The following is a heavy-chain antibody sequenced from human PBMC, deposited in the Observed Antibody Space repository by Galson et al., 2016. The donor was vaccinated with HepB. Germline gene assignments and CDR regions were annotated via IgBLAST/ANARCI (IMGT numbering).Heavy chain of an antibody. CDR1: GFSFSTYG. D-gene: IGHD1-26*01. J-gene: IGHJ4*02. CDR3: ARGDIVGAIFDY. Sequence: SLRLSCAASGFSFSTYGMHWVRQAPGKGLEWVAVISPDGSIIHSADSVKGRFTISRDNAKNSLYLQMNSLRAEDTAVYYCARGDIVGAIFDYWGQGTLVTVSS. CDR2: ISPDGSII. V-gene: IGHV3-30*03.